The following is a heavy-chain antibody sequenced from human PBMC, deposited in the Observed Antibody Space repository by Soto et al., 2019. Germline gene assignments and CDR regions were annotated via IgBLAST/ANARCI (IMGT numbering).Heavy chain of an antibody. CDR3: ARGLAGGYALDY. D-gene: IGHD5-12*01. CDR1: GGSISSGVYY. V-gene: IGHV4-31*03. CDR2: IYYSGST. J-gene: IGHJ4*02. Sequence: SETLSLTCTVSGGSISSGVYYWSWIRQHPGKGLEWIGYIYYSGSTYYNPSLKSRVTISVDTSKNQFSLKLSSVTAADTAVYYCARGLAGGYALDYWGQGTLVTVSS.